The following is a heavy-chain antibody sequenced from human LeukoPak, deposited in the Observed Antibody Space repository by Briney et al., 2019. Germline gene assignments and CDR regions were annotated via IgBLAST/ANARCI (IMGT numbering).Heavy chain of an antibody. Sequence: SETLSLTCTVSGGSISSSSYYWGWIRQPPGQGLEWIGSIYYSGSTYYNPSLKSRVTISVDTSKNQFSLKLSSVTAADTAVYYCAGTSDYGDYVGYWGHGTLVTVSS. CDR1: GGSISSSSYY. D-gene: IGHD4-17*01. CDR3: AGTSDYGDYVGY. CDR2: IYYSGST. J-gene: IGHJ4*01. V-gene: IGHV4-39*01.